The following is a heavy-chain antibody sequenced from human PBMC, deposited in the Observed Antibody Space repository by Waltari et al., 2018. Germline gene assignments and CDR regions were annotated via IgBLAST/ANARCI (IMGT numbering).Heavy chain of an antibody. CDR1: GYSISSGYY. Sequence: QVQLQESGPGLVKPSETLSLPCAVSGYSISSGYYWGWIRQPPGKGLEWIGSIYHSGSTYYNPSLKSRVTISVDTSKNQFSLKLSSVTAADTAVYYCARLPQDGDYIWGSYLDYWGQGTLVTVSS. V-gene: IGHV4-38-2*01. J-gene: IGHJ4*02. D-gene: IGHD3-16*02. CDR2: IYHSGST. CDR3: ARLPQDGDYIWGSYLDY.